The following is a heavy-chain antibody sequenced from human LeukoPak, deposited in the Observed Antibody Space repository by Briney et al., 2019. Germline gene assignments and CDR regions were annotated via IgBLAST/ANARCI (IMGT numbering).Heavy chain of an antibody. V-gene: IGHV3-23*01. CDR3: AKEPDFWSEQNWFDP. J-gene: IGHJ5*02. D-gene: IGHD3-3*01. CDR1: GFAFSSYA. Sequence: GGSLRLSCAASGFAFSSYAMSWVRQAPGKGLEWVSAISGSGGSTYYADSVKGRFTISRDNSKNTLYLQMNSLRAEDTAVYYCAKEPDFWSEQNWFDPWGQGSLVTVSS. CDR2: ISGSGGST.